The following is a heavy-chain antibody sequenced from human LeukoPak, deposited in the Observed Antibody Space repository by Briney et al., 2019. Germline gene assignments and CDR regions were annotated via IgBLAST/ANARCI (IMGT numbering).Heavy chain of an antibody. CDR2: MNPNSGNT. J-gene: IGHJ5*02. D-gene: IGHD3-10*01. CDR1: GYTFTSYD. Sequence: ASVKVSCTASGYTFTSYDINWVRQATGQGLEWMGWMNPNSGNTGYAQKFQGRVTITRNTSISTAYMELSSLRSGDTAVYYCARSLTPVLLWFGEYQGSWFDPWGQGTLVTVSS. CDR3: ARSLTPVLLWFGEYQGSWFDP. V-gene: IGHV1-8*03.